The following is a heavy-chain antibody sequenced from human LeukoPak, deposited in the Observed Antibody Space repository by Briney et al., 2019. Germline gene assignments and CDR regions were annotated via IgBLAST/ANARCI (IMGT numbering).Heavy chain of an antibody. CDR3: ARDGPTAAPFDY. Sequence: GASVKVSCKASGYRFTSYDMHWVRQAPGQGLEWMGIINPRGGSTSYAQRFQGRVAMTRDTSTTTVYMEVNSLTSEDTAVYFCARDGPTAAPFDYWGQGTLVTVSS. V-gene: IGHV1-46*01. CDR2: INPRGGST. J-gene: IGHJ4*02. CDR1: GYRFTSYD. D-gene: IGHD2-2*01.